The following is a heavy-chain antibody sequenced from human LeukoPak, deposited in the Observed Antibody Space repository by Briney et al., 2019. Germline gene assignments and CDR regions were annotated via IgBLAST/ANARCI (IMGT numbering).Heavy chain of an antibody. D-gene: IGHD6-19*01. CDR3: ARDQGQWLVTGWFDP. CDR2: IIPIFGTA. J-gene: IGHJ5*02. Sequence: GASVKVSCKASGYTFTSYGISWVRQAPGQGLEWMGGIIPIFGTANYAQKFQGRVTITADESTSTAYMELSSLRSEDTAVYYCARDQGQWLVTGWFDPWGQGTLVTVSS. V-gene: IGHV1-69*13. CDR1: GYTFTSYG.